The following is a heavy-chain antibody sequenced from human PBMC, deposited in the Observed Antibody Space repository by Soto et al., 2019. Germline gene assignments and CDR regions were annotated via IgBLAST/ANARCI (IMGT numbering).Heavy chain of an antibody. CDR3: AREEVVAAIGDYYYYGMDV. Sequence: ASVKVSCKASGYTFTGYYMHWVRQAPGQGLEWMGWINPNSGGTNYAQKFQGWVTMTRDTSISTAYMELSRLRSDDTAVYYCAREEVVAAIGDYYYYGMDVWGQGTTVTV. J-gene: IGHJ6*02. CDR1: GYTFTGYY. V-gene: IGHV1-2*04. CDR2: INPNSGGT. D-gene: IGHD2-15*01.